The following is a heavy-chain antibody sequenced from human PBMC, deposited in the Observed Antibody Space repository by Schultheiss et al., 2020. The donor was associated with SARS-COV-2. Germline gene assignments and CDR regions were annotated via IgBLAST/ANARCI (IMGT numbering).Heavy chain of an antibody. CDR2: INHSGST. Sequence: SETLSLTCTVSGGSVSSGSYYWSWIRQPPGKGLEWIGEINHSGSTNYNPSLKSRVTISVDTSKNQFSLKLSSVTAADTAVYYCARSKRVASLRYFDWWGQGTLVTVSS. D-gene: IGHD3-9*01. CDR1: GGSVSSGSYY. J-gene: IGHJ4*02. CDR3: ARSKRVASLRYFDW. V-gene: IGHV4-61*01.